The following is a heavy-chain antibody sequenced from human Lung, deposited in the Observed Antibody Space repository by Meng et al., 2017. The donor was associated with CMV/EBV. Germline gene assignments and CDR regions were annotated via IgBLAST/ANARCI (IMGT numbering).Heavy chain of an antibody. V-gene: IGHV4-59*01. CDR2: IYHTGSR. D-gene: IGHD5-18*01. J-gene: IGHJ4*02. Sequence: SETLSLXCTVSGGSISSYYWSWIRQTPGKQLEYIGYIYHTGSRIYSPSLKTRVTMSLDTSKSQFSLNLNSVTAADTAVYYCASTRYGYYYYDYWGQGMLVNGAS. CDR1: GGSISSYY. CDR3: ASTRYGYYYYDY.